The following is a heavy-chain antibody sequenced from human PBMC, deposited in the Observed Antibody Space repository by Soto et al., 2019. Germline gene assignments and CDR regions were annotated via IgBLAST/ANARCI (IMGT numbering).Heavy chain of an antibody. D-gene: IGHD6-13*01. CDR2: ISAYNGNT. V-gene: IGHV1-18*01. CDR1: GYTFTGYG. CDR3: ARDKAIAAAGTLIDY. Sequence: ASVKVSCKASGYTFTGYGISWVRQAPGQGLEWMGWISAYNGNTNYAQKLQGRVTMTTDTSTSTAYMELRSLRSDDTAVYYCARDKAIAAAGTLIDYWGQGTLVTVSS. J-gene: IGHJ4*02.